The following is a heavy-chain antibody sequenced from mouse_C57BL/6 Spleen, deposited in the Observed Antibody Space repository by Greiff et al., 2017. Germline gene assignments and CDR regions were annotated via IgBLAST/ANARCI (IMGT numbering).Heavy chain of an antibody. CDR3: ARGGHYYAMDY. CDR1: GFTFSDYG. J-gene: IGHJ4*01. V-gene: IGHV5-17*01. Sequence: EVKLVESGGGLVKPGGSLKLSCAASGFTFSDYGMHWVRQAPEKGLEWVAYISSGSSTIYYADTVKGRFTISRDNAKNTLFLQMTSQRSEDTAMYYCARGGHYYAMDYWGQGTSVTVSS. CDR2: ISSGSSTI.